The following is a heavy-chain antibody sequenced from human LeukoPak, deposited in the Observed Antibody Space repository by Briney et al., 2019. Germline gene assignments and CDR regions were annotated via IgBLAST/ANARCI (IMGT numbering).Heavy chain of an antibody. J-gene: IGHJ6*03. V-gene: IGHV4-59*01. CDR1: GGSISSYY. Sequence: SETLSLTCTVSGGSISSYYWSWIRQPPGKGLEWIGYIYYSGSTNYNPSLKSRVTISVDTSKNQFSLKLSSVTAADTAVYYCARVSPLREVVTPYYMDVWGKGTTVTVSS. CDR3: ARVSPLREVVTPYYMDV. D-gene: IGHD4-23*01. CDR2: IYYSGST.